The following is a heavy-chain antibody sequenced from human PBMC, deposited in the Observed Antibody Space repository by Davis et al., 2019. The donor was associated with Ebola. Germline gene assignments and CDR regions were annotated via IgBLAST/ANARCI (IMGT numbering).Heavy chain of an antibody. CDR1: GFTFSSYA. J-gene: IGHJ4*02. Sequence: GGSLRLSCAASGFTFSSYAMSWVRQAPGKGLEWVSVIYSGGSTYYADSVKGRFTISRHNSKNTLYLQMNSLRAEDTAVYYCATGRGYSYGYNYWGQGTLVTVSS. CDR3: ATGRGYSYGYNY. CDR2: IYSGGST. D-gene: IGHD5-18*01. V-gene: IGHV3-53*04.